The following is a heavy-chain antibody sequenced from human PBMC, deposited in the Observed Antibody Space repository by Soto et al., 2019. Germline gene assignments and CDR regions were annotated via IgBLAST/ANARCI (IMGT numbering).Heavy chain of an antibody. CDR3: ARQSPPRGYSYGFGIGFCAFDI. D-gene: IGHD5-18*01. Sequence: SETLSLTCTVSGGSISSSSYYWGWIRQPPGKGLEWIGSIYYSGSTYYNPSLKSRVTISVDTSKNQFSLKLSSVTAADTAVYYCARQSPPRGYSYGFGIGFCAFDIWGQGTMVTVSS. V-gene: IGHV4-39*01. CDR1: GGSISSSSYY. CDR2: IYYSGST. J-gene: IGHJ3*02.